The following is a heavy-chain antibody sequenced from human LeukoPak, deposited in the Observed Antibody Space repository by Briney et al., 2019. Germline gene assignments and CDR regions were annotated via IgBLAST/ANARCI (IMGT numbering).Heavy chain of an antibody. CDR3: ARHGWFGEENYYYYGMDV. V-gene: IGHV4-61*05. CDR2: IYYSGST. D-gene: IGHD3-10*01. Sequence: SETLSLTCTVSGGSISSSSYYWDWIRQPPGKGLEWIGYIYYSGSTNYNPSLKSRVTISVDTSKNQFSLKLSSVTAADTAVYYCARHGWFGEENYYYYGMDVWGQGTTVTVSS. CDR1: GGSISSSSYY. J-gene: IGHJ6*02.